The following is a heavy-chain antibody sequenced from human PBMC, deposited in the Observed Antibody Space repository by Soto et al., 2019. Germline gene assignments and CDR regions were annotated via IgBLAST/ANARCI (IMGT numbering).Heavy chain of an antibody. CDR2: ISAYNGNT. J-gene: IGHJ6*02. D-gene: IGHD5-18*01. CDR3: ARDEVDTAMVTILMDV. CDR1: GCPFTSYG. V-gene: IGHV1-18*01. Sequence: GASVKVSCKASGCPFTSYGISWVRQAPGQGLEWMGWISAYNGNTNYAQKLQGRVTMTTDTSTSTAYMELRSLRSDDTAVYYCARDEVDTAMVTILMDVWGQGTMVTVSS.